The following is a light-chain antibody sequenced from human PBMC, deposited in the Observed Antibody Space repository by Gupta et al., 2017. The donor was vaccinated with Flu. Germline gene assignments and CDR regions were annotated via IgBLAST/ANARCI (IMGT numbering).Light chain of an antibody. CDR2: DAS. CDR1: QSVSRK. Sequence: EIVFTQSPTTLSLSPGERATLSCRASQSVSRKLAWYQQKPGQAPRLLIYDASDRAMGIPARFSGSGSGTDFTLTISNLEPEDSAVYYCQKRNNWPYSFGQGTKLEIK. J-gene: IGKJ2*03. CDR3: QKRNNWPYS. V-gene: IGKV3-11*01.